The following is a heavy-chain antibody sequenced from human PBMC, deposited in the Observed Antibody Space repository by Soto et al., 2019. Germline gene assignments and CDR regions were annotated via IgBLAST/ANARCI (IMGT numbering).Heavy chain of an antibody. D-gene: IGHD6-13*01. Sequence: QVQLQESGPGLVKPSETLSLTCTVSGGSISSYYWSWIRQPAGKGLEWIGRIYTSGSTNYNPSLKSRVTMSGDTSKNQFPLKLSSVTGADTAVYYCAGGRIAAAGTSWFDPWGQGTLVTVSS. J-gene: IGHJ5*02. CDR1: GGSISSYY. CDR3: AGGRIAAAGTSWFDP. V-gene: IGHV4-4*07. CDR2: IYTSGST.